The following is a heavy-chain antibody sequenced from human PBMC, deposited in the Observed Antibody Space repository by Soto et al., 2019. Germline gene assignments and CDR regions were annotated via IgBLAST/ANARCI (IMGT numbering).Heavy chain of an antibody. V-gene: IGHV4-34*01. Sequence: SETLSLTCAVYGGSFSGYYWSWIRQPPGKGLEWIGEINHSGSTNYNPSLKSRVTISVDTSKNQFSLKLSSVTAADTAVYYCARGLGPPRITIFGVVISRYYYDMDVWGQGTTVTVSS. J-gene: IGHJ6*02. D-gene: IGHD3-3*01. CDR1: GGSFSGYY. CDR3: ARGLGPPRITIFGVVISRYYYDMDV. CDR2: INHSGST.